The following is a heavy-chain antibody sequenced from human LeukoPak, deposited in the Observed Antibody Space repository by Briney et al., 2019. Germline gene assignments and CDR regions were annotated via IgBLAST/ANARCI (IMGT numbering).Heavy chain of an antibody. CDR3: SRGGSSSYYFDY. V-gene: IGHV1-46*01. J-gene: IGHJ4*02. CDR1: GYMFTGYY. D-gene: IGHD6-13*01. CDR2: IHPSDGST. Sequence: ASVKVSCKASGYMFTGYYMHWVRQAPGQGPEWMGVIHPSDGSTSYAPKFQGRVTMTRDTSTTTVYMELSSLTSEDTAVYYCSRGGSSSYYFDYWGQGTLATVSS.